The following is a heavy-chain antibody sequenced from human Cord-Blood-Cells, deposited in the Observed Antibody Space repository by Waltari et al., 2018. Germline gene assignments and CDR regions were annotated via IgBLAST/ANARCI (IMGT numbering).Heavy chain of an antibody. V-gene: IGHV4-34*01. CDR2: INHSGST. CDR1: GGPFSGYY. Sequence: QVQLQQWGAGLLKPSETLSLTCAVDGGPFSGYYWSWIRQPPGKGLEWIGEINHSGSTNYNPSLKSRVTISVDTSKNQFSLKLSSVTAADTAVYYCARGAVFDYWGQGTLVTVSS. J-gene: IGHJ4*02. CDR3: ARGAVFDY. D-gene: IGHD6-19*01.